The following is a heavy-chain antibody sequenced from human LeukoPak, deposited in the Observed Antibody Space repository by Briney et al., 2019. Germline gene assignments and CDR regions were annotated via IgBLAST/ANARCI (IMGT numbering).Heavy chain of an antibody. D-gene: IGHD3-3*01. Sequence: PSETLSLTCTVSGGSISSYYWSWIRQPPGKGLEWIGYIYYSGSTNYNPSLKSRVTISVDTSKNQFSLKLSSVTAADTAVYYCARVHYDFWSGYYLDYWGQGTLVTVSS. V-gene: IGHV4-59*01. J-gene: IGHJ4*02. CDR1: GGSISSYY. CDR3: ARVHYDFWSGYYLDY. CDR2: IYYSGST.